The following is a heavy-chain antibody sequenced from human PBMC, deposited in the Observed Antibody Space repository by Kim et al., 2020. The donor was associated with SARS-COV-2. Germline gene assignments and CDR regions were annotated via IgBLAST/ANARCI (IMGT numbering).Heavy chain of an antibody. D-gene: IGHD6-13*01. V-gene: IGHV4-4*07. CDR3: AGTPVGAAAGNNWFDP. J-gene: IGHJ5*02. CDR2: IYTSGST. CDR1: GGSISSYY. Sequence: SETLSLTCTVSGGSISSYYWSWIRQPAGKGLEWIGRIYTSGSTNYNPSLKSRVTMSVDTSKNQFSLKLSSVTAADTAVYYCAGTPVGAAAGNNWFDPWGQGTLVTVSS.